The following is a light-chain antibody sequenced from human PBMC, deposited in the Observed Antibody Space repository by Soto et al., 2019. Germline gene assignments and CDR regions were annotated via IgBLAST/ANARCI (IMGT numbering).Light chain of an antibody. CDR2: DVT. CDR1: SSDVGAYNY. V-gene: IGLV2-11*01. Sequence: QSALTQPRSVSGSPGQSVTISCTGTSSDVGAYNYVSWYQQHPGKAPKLMIYDVTNRPSGVPDRFSGSKSANTASLTISGLQAEDEADYYCSSYAGRYTWVFGGGTKPPS. CDR3: SSYAGRYTWV. J-gene: IGLJ3*02.